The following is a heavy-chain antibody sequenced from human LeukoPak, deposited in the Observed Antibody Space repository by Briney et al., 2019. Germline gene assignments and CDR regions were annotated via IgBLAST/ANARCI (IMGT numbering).Heavy chain of an antibody. J-gene: IGHJ4*02. Sequence: GRSLRLSCAASGFTFSSYAMHWVRQAPGKGREWVAVISYDGSNKYYADSVKGRFTISRDNSKNTLYLQMSSLRAEDTAVYYCARSYQLLHHFDYWGQGTLVTVSS. CDR3: ARSYQLLHHFDY. D-gene: IGHD2-2*02. CDR1: GFTFSSYA. V-gene: IGHV3-30*15. CDR2: ISYDGSNK.